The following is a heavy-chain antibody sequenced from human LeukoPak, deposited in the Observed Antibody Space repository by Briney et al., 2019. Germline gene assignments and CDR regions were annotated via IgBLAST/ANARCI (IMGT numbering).Heavy chain of an antibody. D-gene: IGHD1-26*01. CDR1: GFTFSSYA. CDR2: ISGSGGST. V-gene: IGHV3-23*01. J-gene: IGHJ4*02. Sequence: PGGSLRLSCAASGFTFSSYAMSWVRQAPGKGLEWVSAISGSGGSTYYADSRKGRFTISRDNSKNTLYLRMNSLRTEDTALYYCARSPESGGTYYQADYWGQGTLVTVSS. CDR3: ARSPESGGTYYQADY.